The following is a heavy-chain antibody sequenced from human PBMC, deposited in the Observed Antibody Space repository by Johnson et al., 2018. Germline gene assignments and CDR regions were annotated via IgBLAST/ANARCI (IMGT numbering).Heavy chain of an antibody. D-gene: IGHD4-11*01. CDR3: ARGNSNYVIRHYYYYGMDV. CDR1: GFTFSSYG. Sequence: VQLVQSGGGVVQPGRSLRLSCAASGFTFSSYGMHWVRQAPGKGLEWVAVIWYDGSNKYYEDSVKGRFTISRDNSKNTLYLQMNSLRAEDTAVYYCARGNSNYVIRHYYYYGMDVWGQGTTVTVSS. CDR2: IWYDGSNK. J-gene: IGHJ6*02. V-gene: IGHV3-33*01.